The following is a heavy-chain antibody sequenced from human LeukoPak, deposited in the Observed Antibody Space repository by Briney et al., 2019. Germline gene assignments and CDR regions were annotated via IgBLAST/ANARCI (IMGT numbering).Heavy chain of an antibody. CDR3: AKRPSDYGNYVTYFDY. V-gene: IGHV3-30*18. J-gene: IGHJ4*02. D-gene: IGHD4-11*01. CDR2: ISDDGRNK. CDR1: GFSFISYG. Sequence: GGSLRLSCAASGFSFISYGMHWVRQAPGKGLEWVGVISDDGRNKKYADSVKGRFTISRDNSKDTLYLQMNSLRDEDTAVYYCAKRPSDYGNYVTYFDYWGQGTLVTVSS.